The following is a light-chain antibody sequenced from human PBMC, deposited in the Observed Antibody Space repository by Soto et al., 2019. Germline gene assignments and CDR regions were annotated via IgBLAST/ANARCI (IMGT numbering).Light chain of an antibody. CDR3: QQYSSSPPEFT. CDR1: QSVNSNY. V-gene: IGKV3-20*01. Sequence: EIVLTQSPGTLSVSPGERVTLSCRASQSVNSNYLAWYQQRPGQAPRLLIFGASYMATGTPDTCSGSGSGTDFTLTISRLEPEDFAVYYCQQYSSSPPEFTFGPGTRVDSK. J-gene: IGKJ3*01. CDR2: GAS.